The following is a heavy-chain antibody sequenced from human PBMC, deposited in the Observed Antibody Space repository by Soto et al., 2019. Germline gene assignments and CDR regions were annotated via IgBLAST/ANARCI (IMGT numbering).Heavy chain of an antibody. J-gene: IGHJ4*02. Sequence: QITLKESGPTLVKPTQTLTVTCTFSGFSLSTSGMGVGWIRQPPGKALEWFALIYWNDDKYYSPSLKSRLTITKDIPKNQVFLTMTNMGPVDAGTYYCAHTWYSSSSIYFDYWGQGTLVTVSS. D-gene: IGHD6-6*01. CDR1: GFSLSTSGMG. CDR3: AHTWYSSSSIYFDY. CDR2: IYWNDDK. V-gene: IGHV2-5*01.